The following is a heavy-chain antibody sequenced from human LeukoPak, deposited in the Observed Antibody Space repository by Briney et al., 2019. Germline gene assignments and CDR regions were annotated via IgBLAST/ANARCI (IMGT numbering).Heavy chain of an antibody. CDR3: ARDRAVTQDWIEFDP. Sequence: GGSLRLSCAGSGFSVSNYYMSWVRQAPRKGLEWVSLIRDSGETFYADSVKGRFTISRDNSKNTMYLQMNRLRVEDTAVYFCARDRAVTQDWIEFDPWGQGTLVTVSS. D-gene: IGHD4-17*01. V-gene: IGHV3-66*03. CDR1: GFSVSNYY. J-gene: IGHJ5*02. CDR2: IRDSGET.